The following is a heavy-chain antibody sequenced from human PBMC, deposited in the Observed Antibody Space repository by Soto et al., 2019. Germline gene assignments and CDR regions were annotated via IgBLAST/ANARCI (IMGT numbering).Heavy chain of an antibody. Sequence: QVQLVQSGAEVKKPGASVKVSCKASGYTFTSYGISWVRQAPGQGLEGMGWSSAYNGNPNYAQKLQGRVTMTTDTSTSTAYMELRSLRSNGTAVYYCARDLGGGDIVLMVSAPSIGPTGTFAYWGQGTLVTVSS. CDR2: SSAYNGNP. J-gene: IGHJ4*02. D-gene: IGHD2-8*01. CDR1: GYTFTSYG. CDR3: ARDLGGGDIVLMVSAPSIGPTGTFAY. V-gene: IGHV1-18*01.